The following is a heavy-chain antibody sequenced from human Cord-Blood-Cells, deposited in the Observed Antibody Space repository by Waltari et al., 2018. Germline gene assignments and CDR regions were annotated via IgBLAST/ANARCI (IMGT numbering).Heavy chain of an antibody. CDR2: ISSSGSTI. J-gene: IGHJ3*02. V-gene: IGHV3-48*03. CDR1: GFPSSSYE. CDR3: ARDINWDDAFDI. D-gene: IGHD7-27*01. Sequence: EVQLVESGGGLVQPGGSLRLSCAASGFPSSSYEMHWVGQAPGKGLEWVSYISSSGSTIYYADSVKGRFTISRDNAKNSLYLQMNSLRAEDTAVYYCARDINWDDAFDIWGQGTMVTVSS.